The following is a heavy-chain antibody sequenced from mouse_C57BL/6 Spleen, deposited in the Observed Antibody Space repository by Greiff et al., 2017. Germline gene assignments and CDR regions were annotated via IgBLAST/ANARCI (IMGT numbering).Heavy chain of an antibody. Sequence: QVQLQQPGAELVRPGSSVKLSCKASGYTFTSYWMHWVKQRPIQGLEWIGNIDPSDSETHYNQKFKDKATLTVDKSSSTAYMQLSSLTSEDSAVYYCARWLIYYDYDGYAMDYWGQGTSVTVSS. J-gene: IGHJ4*01. CDR1: GYTFTSYW. V-gene: IGHV1-52*01. CDR2: IDPSDSET. D-gene: IGHD2-4*01. CDR3: ARWLIYYDYDGYAMDY.